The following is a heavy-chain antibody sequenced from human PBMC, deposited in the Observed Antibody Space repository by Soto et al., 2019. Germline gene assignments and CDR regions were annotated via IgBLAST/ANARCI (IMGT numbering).Heavy chain of an antibody. CDR2: IWNDGSKK. J-gene: IGHJ4*02. V-gene: IGHV3-33*01. CDR1: GFTFSGYG. CDR3: VRDAVGATPYFGYPDY. Sequence: PGGSLRLSCEASGFTFSGYGMHWVRQAPGKGLEWVAIIWNDGSKKYYADSVKGRFTISRDNSRDTLYLEMNSLRAEDTSVYYCVRDAVGATPYFGYPDYWGQGSQVTVSS. D-gene: IGHD1-26*01.